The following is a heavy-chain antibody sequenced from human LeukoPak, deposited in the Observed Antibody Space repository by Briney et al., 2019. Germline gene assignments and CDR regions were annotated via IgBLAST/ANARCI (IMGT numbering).Heavy chain of an antibody. CDR3: TRRAARWQFDL. D-gene: IGHD5-24*01. CDR2: IRQDGGDK. Sequence: PGGSLRLSCAASGFTFSNFWMTWVRQAPGKGPEWLATIRQDGGDKWYVDSVKGRFTISRDNAKNSLYLQMSSLRAEDTALYYCTRRAARWQFDLWGRGTLLAVSS. CDR1: GFTFSNFW. V-gene: IGHV3-7*03. J-gene: IGHJ2*01.